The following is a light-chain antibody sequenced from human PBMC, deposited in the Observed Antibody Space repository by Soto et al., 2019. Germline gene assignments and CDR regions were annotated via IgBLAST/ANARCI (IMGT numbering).Light chain of an antibody. V-gene: IGLV4-69*01. Sequence: QLVLTQSPSASASLGASVKLTCTLSSGHSNYAIAWHQQQSEKGPRYLMKLNSDGSHNKEDGIPDRFSGSSSGAERYLTISSLQSEDEADYYCQTWGSGIVVFGGGTKLTVL. CDR1: SGHSNYA. CDR2: LNSDGSH. CDR3: QTWGSGIVV. J-gene: IGLJ2*01.